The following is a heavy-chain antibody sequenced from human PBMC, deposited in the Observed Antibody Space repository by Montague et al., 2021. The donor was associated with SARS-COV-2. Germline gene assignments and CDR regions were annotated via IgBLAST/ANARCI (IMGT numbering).Heavy chain of an antibody. CDR1: GGSINSNSYY. CDR2: IYYSGRH. D-gene: IGHD5-24*01. CDR3: ARVFPRWLQFDPYFDY. Sequence: SETLSLTRTVSGGSINSNSYYWDWIRQPPGQGLEWIGSIYYSGRHYYNPSLKSRVTMSVDTPKSHFSLNLSSVAAADTAVYYCARVFPRWLQFDPYFDYWGQGTLVTVSS. J-gene: IGHJ4*02. V-gene: IGHV4-39*02.